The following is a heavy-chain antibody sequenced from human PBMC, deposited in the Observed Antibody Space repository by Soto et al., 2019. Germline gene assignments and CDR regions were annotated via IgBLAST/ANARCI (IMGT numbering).Heavy chain of an antibody. V-gene: IGHV3-23*01. J-gene: IGHJ4*02. Sequence: PGGSLRLSCAASGFTFSSYAMSWVRQAPGKGLEWVSAISGSGGSTYYADSVKGRFTISRDNSKNTLYLQMNSLRAEDTAVYYCAKDFDIVVVPAAIVGYFDYWGQGTLVTVSS. CDR1: GFTFSSYA. D-gene: IGHD2-2*02. CDR3: AKDFDIVVVPAAIVGYFDY. CDR2: ISGSGGST.